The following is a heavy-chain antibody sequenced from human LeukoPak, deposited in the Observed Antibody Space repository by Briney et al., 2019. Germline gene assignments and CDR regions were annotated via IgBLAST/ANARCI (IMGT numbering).Heavy chain of an antibody. Sequence: GGSLRLSCASSGFIFSYYSMNWVRQAPGKGLEWVSSINSNSNYMSYADSVKGRFTISRDNAKNSLYLQMTSLRAEDTAVYYCARSEFEAFDMWGQGTMVTVSS. CDR2: INSNSNYM. D-gene: IGHD3-10*01. V-gene: IGHV3-21*01. CDR1: GFIFSYYS. CDR3: ARSEFEAFDM. J-gene: IGHJ3*02.